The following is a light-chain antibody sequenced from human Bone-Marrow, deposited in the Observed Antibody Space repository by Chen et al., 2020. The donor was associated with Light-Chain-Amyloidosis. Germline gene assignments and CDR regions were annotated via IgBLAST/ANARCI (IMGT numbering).Light chain of an antibody. Sequence: QSALPQPTSASGSPGQPVTISCGGTSGDIGHYNYVSWYQQHPGKAPKLMIYEVNKRPSGVPDRFSGSKSGNTASLTVSGLQAEDEADYYCSSYAGSNTFVFGIGTKVTVL. CDR2: EVN. V-gene: IGLV2-8*01. CDR1: SGDIGHYNY. J-gene: IGLJ1*01. CDR3: SSYAGSNTFV.